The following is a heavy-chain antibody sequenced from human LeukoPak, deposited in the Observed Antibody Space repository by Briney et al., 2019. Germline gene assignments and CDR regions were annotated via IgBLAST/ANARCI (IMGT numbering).Heavy chain of an antibody. CDR3: AKDANYLDSSGYFIPFDY. Sequence: PGGSLRLSCSAPGFTFSRFAMTWVRHLPGKGLEWVSTISGNGLQTFYADSVKGRFSVSRDNSVNIVYLQMDSLRADDSALYSCAKDANYLDSSGYFIPFDYWGPGTLVTVAS. CDR2: ISGNGLQT. J-gene: IGHJ4*02. V-gene: IGHV3-23*01. CDR1: GFTFSRFA. D-gene: IGHD3-22*01.